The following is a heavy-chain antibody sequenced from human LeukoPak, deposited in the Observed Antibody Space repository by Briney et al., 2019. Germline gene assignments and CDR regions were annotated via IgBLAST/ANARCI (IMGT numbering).Heavy chain of an antibody. J-gene: IGHJ3*02. D-gene: IGHD3-22*01. CDR3: ARARSQYYYDSSGYDAFDT. Sequence: SVKVSCKASGGTFSSYAISWVRQAPGQGLEWMGGIIPIFGTANYAQKFQGRVTITTDESTSTAYMELSSLRSEDTAVYYCARARSQYYYDSSGYDAFDTWGQGTMVTVSS. CDR2: IIPIFGTA. V-gene: IGHV1-69*05. CDR1: GGTFSSYA.